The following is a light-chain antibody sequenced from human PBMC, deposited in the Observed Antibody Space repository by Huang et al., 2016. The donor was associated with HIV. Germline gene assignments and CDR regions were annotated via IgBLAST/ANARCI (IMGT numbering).Light chain of an antibody. CDR2: WAS. J-gene: IGKJ4*02. V-gene: IGKV4-1*01. CDR1: QSVLYSSNNKNY. Sequence: DIVMTQSPDSLAVSLGERATINCKSSQSVLYSSNNKNYLAWYQQKPGQPPKLLMYWASTRESGVPDRFSRRGSGTDFTLTISSRQAEDVAVYYCQQYYTTPLTFGGGTKVEIK. CDR3: QQYYTTPLT.